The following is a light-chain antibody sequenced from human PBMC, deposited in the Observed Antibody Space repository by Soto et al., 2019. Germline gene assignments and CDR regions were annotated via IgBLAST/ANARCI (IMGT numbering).Light chain of an antibody. CDR3: QQRSDWPPVIT. Sequence: EIVLTQSPATLSLSPGERATLSCRASQSFSSYLAWYQQKPGQAPRLLIYDASKRATGIPARFSGRGSGTDFTLTISSLEPEAFAVYYCQQRSDWPPVITFGQGTRLAIK. J-gene: IGKJ5*01. CDR1: QSFSSY. V-gene: IGKV3-11*01. CDR2: DAS.